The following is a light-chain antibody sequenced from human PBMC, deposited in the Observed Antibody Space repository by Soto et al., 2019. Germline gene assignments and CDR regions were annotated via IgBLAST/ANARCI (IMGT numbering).Light chain of an antibody. CDR3: QQYYSYLRT. CDR2: ASS. CDR1: QGISSY. V-gene: IGKV1-8*01. Sequence: AIRMTQSPSSLSASTGDRVTITCRASQGISSYLAWYQQKPGKAPKLLIYASSTLQSGVPSRFSGSGSGTDFTLTISGLQSEDFATYYCQQYYSYLRTFGQGTKVEIK. J-gene: IGKJ1*01.